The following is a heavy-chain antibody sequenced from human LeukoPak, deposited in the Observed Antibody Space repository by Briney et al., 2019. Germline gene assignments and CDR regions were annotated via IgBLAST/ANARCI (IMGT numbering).Heavy chain of an antibody. J-gene: IGHJ4*02. Sequence: GGSLRLSCAASGFTVSSNYMSWVRQAPGKGLEWVSVIYSGGSTYYADSVKGRFTISRDNSKNTLYFQMNSLRAEDTAVYYCTRGIVGAIGCFDYWGQGTLVTVSS. CDR1: GFTVSSNY. CDR3: TRGIVGAIGCFDY. V-gene: IGHV3-53*01. CDR2: IYSGGST. D-gene: IGHD1-26*01.